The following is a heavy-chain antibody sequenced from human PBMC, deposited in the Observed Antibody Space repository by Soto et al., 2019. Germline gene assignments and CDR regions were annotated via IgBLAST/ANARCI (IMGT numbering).Heavy chain of an antibody. CDR1: GFTFDDYA. J-gene: IGHJ4*02. Sequence: QPGGSLRLSCAASGFTFDDYAMHWVRQAPGKGLEWVSGINSDGSSTSYAGSVKGRFTISRDNAKNTLYLQMNSLRAEDTAVYYCARVSRDGYNPSSAPVYYFDYWGQGTLVTVSS. V-gene: IGHV3-74*01. CDR3: ARVSRDGYNPSSAPVYYFDY. D-gene: IGHD5-12*01. CDR2: INSDGSST.